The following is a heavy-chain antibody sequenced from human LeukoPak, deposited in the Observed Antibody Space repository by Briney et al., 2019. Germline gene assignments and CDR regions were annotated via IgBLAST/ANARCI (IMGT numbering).Heavy chain of an antibody. Sequence: GGSLRLSCAVSGFTFDDYAMSWVRQAPGKGLEWVSGINWNGGRTGYADSVKGRFTISRDDAKNSLYLQMNSLRAEDTALYYCARYGSSGYVSASLDYWGQGTLVTVSS. CDR2: INWNGGRT. CDR3: ARYGSSGYVSASLDY. J-gene: IGHJ4*02. V-gene: IGHV3-20*04. CDR1: GFTFDDYA. D-gene: IGHD5-12*01.